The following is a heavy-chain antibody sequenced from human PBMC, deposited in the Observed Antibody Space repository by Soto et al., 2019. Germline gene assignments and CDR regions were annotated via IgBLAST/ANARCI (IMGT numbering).Heavy chain of an antibody. D-gene: IGHD2-8*02. J-gene: IGHJ4*02. Sequence: GGSLRLSCAPSGFTFSTYSMTWVRQAPGRGLEWVSAISASADATYYADSVRGRFSISRDNSKNILYLQMNSLRAEDTAVYYCAKEYCTEISCWRSFFDCWAREPRSPSPQ. CDR1: GFTFSTYS. CDR3: AKEYCTEISCWRSFFDC. V-gene: IGHV3-23*01. CDR2: ISASADAT.